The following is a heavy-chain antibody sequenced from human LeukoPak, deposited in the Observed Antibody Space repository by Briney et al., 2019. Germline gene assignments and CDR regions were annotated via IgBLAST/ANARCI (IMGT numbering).Heavy chain of an antibody. J-gene: IGHJ4*02. CDR3: ARDGVAAAAFFDY. Sequence: VSVTVSCKASGYSFTTYYMHWVRQAPGQGLEWMGWISAYDGNTKYAQKVQGRLTMTTDTSTGTAYMELRSLRSDETAVYFCARDGVAAAAFFDYWGQGTLVTVSS. CDR2: ISAYDGNT. V-gene: IGHV1-18*04. CDR1: GYSFTTYY. D-gene: IGHD6-13*01.